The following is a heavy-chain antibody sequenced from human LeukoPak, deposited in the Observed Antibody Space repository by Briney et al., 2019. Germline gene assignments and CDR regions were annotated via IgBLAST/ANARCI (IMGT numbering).Heavy chain of an antibody. D-gene: IGHD6-19*01. CDR1: GITFSNSA. V-gene: IGHV3-23*01. Sequence: QTGGSLRLSCVPSGITFSNSALSWVRQAPGKGLEWVSAISGSGGSTYYADSVKGRFTISRDNSKNTLYLQMNSLRAEDTAVYYCAKIGSGWGPRHYWGQGTLVTVSS. J-gene: IGHJ4*02. CDR2: ISGSGGST. CDR3: AKIGSGWGPRHY.